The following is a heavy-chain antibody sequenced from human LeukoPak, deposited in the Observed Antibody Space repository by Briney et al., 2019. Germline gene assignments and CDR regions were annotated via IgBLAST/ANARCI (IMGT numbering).Heavy chain of an antibody. CDR1: GGSIISGNYY. CDR2: IYTSGST. V-gene: IGHV4-61*02. D-gene: IGHD3-3*01. J-gene: IGHJ3*02. Sequence: PSETLSLTCTVSGGSIISGNYYWSWIRQPAGKGLEWIGRIYTSGSTNSHPSLRTRVTISVDTSRNQFSLKLSSVTAADTAVYYCARGASYDSDDAFDIWGQGTMVTVSS. CDR3: ARGASYDSDDAFDI.